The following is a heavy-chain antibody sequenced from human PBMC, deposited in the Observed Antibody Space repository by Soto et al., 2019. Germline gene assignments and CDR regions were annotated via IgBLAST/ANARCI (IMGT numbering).Heavy chain of an antibody. CDR3: ARDRVAGIWGDAFDI. CDR1: GYTFTNLG. CDR2: INPYNDNT. D-gene: IGHD3-16*01. J-gene: IGHJ3*02. Sequence: VASVKVSCKTSGYTFTNLGINWVRQAPGQGLEWMGWINPYNDNTNYAQKLQGRVTMTTDTSTSTAYMDLRSLTSDDTAVYYCARDRVAGIWGDAFDIWGQRTMVTVSS. V-gene: IGHV1-18*04.